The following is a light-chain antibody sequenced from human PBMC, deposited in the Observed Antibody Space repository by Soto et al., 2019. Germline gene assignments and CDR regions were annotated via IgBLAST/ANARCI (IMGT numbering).Light chain of an antibody. CDR3: QQYENLPT. V-gene: IGKV1-33*01. J-gene: IGKJ5*01. Sequence: IRVNKSLASLSAYEGDRVTITCQASQNINNYLNWYQQKPGRAPKLLIYDASNLEAGVPSRFRGSGSGTDFTFTISRLQPEDIATYYCQQYENLPTFGQGTRLEIK. CDR2: DAS. CDR1: QNINNY.